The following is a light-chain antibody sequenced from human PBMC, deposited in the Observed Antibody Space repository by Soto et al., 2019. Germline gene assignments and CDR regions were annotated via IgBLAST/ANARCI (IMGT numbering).Light chain of an antibody. CDR1: QSVSGN. CDR3: QQYDHWPFT. Sequence: EIVMTQSPATLSVSPGERATLSCRASQSVSGNLAWYQQKPGQAPRLLIYGASTRATGLPAMFSGSGSGTEFTLTISSLQSEDFALYYCQQYDHWPFTFVPGTKVDIK. CDR2: GAS. J-gene: IGKJ3*01. V-gene: IGKV3-15*01.